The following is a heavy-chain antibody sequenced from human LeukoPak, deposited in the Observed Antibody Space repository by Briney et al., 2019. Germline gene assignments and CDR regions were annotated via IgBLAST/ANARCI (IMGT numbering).Heavy chain of an antibody. CDR1: GFTFSDYA. D-gene: IGHD2-2*01. V-gene: IGHV3-23*01. CDR2: TTGSSGDT. J-gene: IGHJ4*02. Sequence: PGGSLRLSCAASGFTFSDYALSWVRQTPGKGLEWVAATTGSSGDTYHADSVKGRFAISRDNSKNTLYLQMNSLRAEDTALYYCAKAGCSSTSCRARFDYWGQGTLVTVS. CDR3: AKAGCSSTSCRARFDY.